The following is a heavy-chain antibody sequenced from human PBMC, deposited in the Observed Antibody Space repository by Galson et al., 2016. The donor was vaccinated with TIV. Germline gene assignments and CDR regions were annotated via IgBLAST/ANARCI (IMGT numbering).Heavy chain of an antibody. CDR1: GFTFSTFSITY. J-gene: IGHJ6*03. D-gene: IGHD4-17*01. Sequence: SLRLSCAASGFTFSTFSITYMSWVRQAPGKGLEWVSLIYSDGTTYYADSVKGRFTISRDNSKNTLFLQMNSLTLEDTAVYSCARTEGEDYPDSTYYSFYYMDVWGKGTTVTVSS. CDR3: ARTEGEDYPDSTYYSFYYMDV. V-gene: IGHV3-53*05. CDR2: IYSDGTT.